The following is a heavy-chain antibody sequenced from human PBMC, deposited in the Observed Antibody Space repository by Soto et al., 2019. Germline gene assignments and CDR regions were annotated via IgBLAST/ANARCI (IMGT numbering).Heavy chain of an antibody. D-gene: IGHD1-1*01. CDR2: YHSGGST. V-gene: IGHV4-30-4*01. Sequence: QVQLQESGSGLVKPSQSLSLTCTVSGVSLNTADTWWSWIRQSPGKGLEFIGYYHSGGSTYYDAYFRSRFIIYADTYNSQFSLKLSSVTVADTAVYFCVRSRQMESGNDYGLDVWGQGTTVTVSS. J-gene: IGHJ6*02. CDR1: GVSLNTADTW. CDR3: VRSRQMESGNDYGLDV.